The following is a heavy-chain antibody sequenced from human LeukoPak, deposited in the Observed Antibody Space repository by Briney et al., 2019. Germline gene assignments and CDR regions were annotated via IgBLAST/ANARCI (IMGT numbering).Heavy chain of an antibody. J-gene: IGHJ4*02. D-gene: IGHD2-15*01. CDR1: GFTFSSYA. Sequence: GGSLRLSCAASGFTFSSYAMHWVRQAPGKGLEYVSAISSNGGSTYYANSVKGRFTISRDNSKNTLYLQMGSLRAEDMAVYYCARGRYCSGGSCPIYFDYWGQGTLVTVSS. CDR2: ISSNGGST. CDR3: ARGRYCSGGSCPIYFDY. V-gene: IGHV3-64*01.